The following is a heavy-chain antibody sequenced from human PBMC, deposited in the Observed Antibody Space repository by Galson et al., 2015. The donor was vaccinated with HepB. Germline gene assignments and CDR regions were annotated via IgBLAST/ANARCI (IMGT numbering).Heavy chain of an antibody. D-gene: IGHD6-13*01. CDR1: GFTFSSYA. J-gene: IGHJ4*02. CDR2: ISYDGSNK. V-gene: IGHV3-30-3*01. Sequence: SLRLSCAASGFTFSSYAMHWVRQAPGKGLEWVAVISYDGSNKYYADSVKGRFTISRDNSKNTLYLQMNSLRAEDTAVYYCAELVHFDYWGQGTLVTVSS. CDR3: AELVHFDY.